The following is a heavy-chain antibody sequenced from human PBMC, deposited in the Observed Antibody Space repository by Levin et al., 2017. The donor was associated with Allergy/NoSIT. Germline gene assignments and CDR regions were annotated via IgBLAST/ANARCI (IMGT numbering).Heavy chain of an antibody. CDR2: LYYSGST. CDR3: AGRPEGLGKFGFDP. CDR1: GDSINSDY. D-gene: IGHD3-16*01. Sequence: SETLSLTCSVSGDSINSDYWSWIRQPPGKGPEWIGYLYYSGSTNYNPSLKSRVTISVDTSKNQFSLKLSSVTAADTAVYYCAGRPEGLGKFGFDPWGQGTLVTVSS. J-gene: IGHJ5*02. V-gene: IGHV4-59*08.